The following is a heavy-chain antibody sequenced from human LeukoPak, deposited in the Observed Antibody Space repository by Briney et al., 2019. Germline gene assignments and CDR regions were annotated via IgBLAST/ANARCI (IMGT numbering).Heavy chain of an antibody. CDR2: ISYDGSNK. Sequence: PGGSLRLSCAASGFTFTTYAMHWLRQAPGKGLEWVAVISYDGSNKYYADSVKGRFTISRDNSKNTLYLQMNSLRAEDTAVYYCARERTVTDYYYYGMDVWGQGTTVTVSS. CDR3: ARERTVTDYYYYGMDV. V-gene: IGHV3-30-3*01. D-gene: IGHD4-17*01. J-gene: IGHJ6*02. CDR1: GFTFTTYA.